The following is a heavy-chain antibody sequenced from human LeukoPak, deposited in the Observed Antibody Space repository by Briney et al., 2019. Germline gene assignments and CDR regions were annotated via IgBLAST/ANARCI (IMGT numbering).Heavy chain of an antibody. V-gene: IGHV1-2*02. CDR3: AREYVDTAMVPTFDY. CDR2: INPNSGGT. CDR1: GYTFTGYY. D-gene: IGHD5-18*01. Sequence: GASVKVSCKASGYTFTGYYMHWVRQAPGQGLEWMGWINPNSGGTNYAQKFQGRVTMTRDTSISTAYMELSRLRSDDTAVYYCAREYVDTAMVPTFDYWGQETLVTVSS. J-gene: IGHJ4*02.